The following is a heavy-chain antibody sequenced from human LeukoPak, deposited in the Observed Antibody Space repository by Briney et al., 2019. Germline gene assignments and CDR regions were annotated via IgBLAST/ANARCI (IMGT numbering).Heavy chain of an antibody. CDR1: GFTFSSYA. CDR2: ISGSGGST. Sequence: PGGSLRLSCAASGFTFSSYAMSWVRQAPGKGLEWVSAISGSGGSTYYADSVKGRFTISRDNSKNTLYLQMNSLRAEDTAVYYCAKGEVSLRFLEWLPTDYYYGMDVWGQGTTVTVSS. V-gene: IGHV3-23*01. CDR3: AKGEVSLRFLEWLPTDYYYGMDV. J-gene: IGHJ6*02. D-gene: IGHD3-3*01.